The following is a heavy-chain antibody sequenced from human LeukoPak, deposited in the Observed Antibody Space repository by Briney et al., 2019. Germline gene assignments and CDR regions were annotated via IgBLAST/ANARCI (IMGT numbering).Heavy chain of an antibody. CDR2: ISGSGGST. CDR3: AKDRIDLDY. J-gene: IGHJ4*02. D-gene: IGHD1-14*01. V-gene: IGHV3-23*01. CDR1: GFTFSNSA. Sequence: PGGSLRLSCAASGFTFSNSAMSWVRQAPGKGLEWVSTISGSGGSTYYADSVKGLFTISRDNSKNTLYLQMNGLRADDTAVYSCAKDRIDLDYWGQGTLVSVSS.